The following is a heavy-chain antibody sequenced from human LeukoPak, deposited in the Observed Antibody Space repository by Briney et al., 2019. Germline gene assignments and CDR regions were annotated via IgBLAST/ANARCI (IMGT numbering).Heavy chain of an antibody. Sequence: GGSLRLSCAASGFTFSSYAMHWVRQAPGKGLEWVAVISYDESDKYYADSVKGRFTISRDNSKNTLYLQMNSLRVEDTAVYYCATLPYYYDSSGSYYFDYWGQGTLVTVSS. CDR2: ISYDESDK. CDR3: ATLPYYYDSSGSYYFDY. CDR1: GFTFSSYA. J-gene: IGHJ4*02. D-gene: IGHD3-22*01. V-gene: IGHV3-30*04.